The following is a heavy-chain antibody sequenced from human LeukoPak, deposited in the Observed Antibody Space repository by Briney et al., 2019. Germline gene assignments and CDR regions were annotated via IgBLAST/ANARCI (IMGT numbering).Heavy chain of an antibody. CDR3: ARVDCGGDCSTYYFDY. CDR2: ISAYNGVT. V-gene: IGHV1-18*01. Sequence: ASVKVSCKASDYTFTSYGISWVRQAPGQGLEWMGWISAYNGVTNYAQKVQGRVTMTTDTSTTKAYMELRSLRSDDTAVYYCARVDCGGDCSTYYFDYWGQGTLVTVSS. CDR1: DYTFTSYG. J-gene: IGHJ4*02. D-gene: IGHD2-21*02.